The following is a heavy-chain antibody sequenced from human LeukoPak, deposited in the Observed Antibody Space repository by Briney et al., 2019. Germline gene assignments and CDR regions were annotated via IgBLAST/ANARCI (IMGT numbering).Heavy chain of an antibody. J-gene: IGHJ4*02. CDR2: INQSGST. D-gene: IGHD1-26*01. V-gene: IGHV4-34*01. CDR3: ARGNRYSGSYGWAY. CDR1: GGSFSGYY. Sequence: SETLSLTCAVYGGSFSGYYWSWIRQPPGKGLEWVGEINQSGSTNYNPSLKSRVTISVDTSKNQFSLKLSSVTAADTAVYYCARGNRYSGSYGWAYWGQGTLVTVSS.